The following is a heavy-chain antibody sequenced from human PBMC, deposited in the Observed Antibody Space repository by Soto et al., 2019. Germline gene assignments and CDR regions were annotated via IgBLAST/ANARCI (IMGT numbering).Heavy chain of an antibody. J-gene: IGHJ5*02. Sequence: QVQLVQSGAEVKKPGSSVKVSCKASGGTFSSYAISWVRQAPGQGLEWMGGIIPIFGTANYAQKFQGRVTITADESTRTAYMELRSLRSEDTAVYYCARHVVGGSWYARNWFVPWGQETLVTVSS. D-gene: IGHD6-13*01. V-gene: IGHV1-69*01. CDR3: ARHVVGGSWYARNWFVP. CDR1: GGTFSSYA. CDR2: IIPIFGTA.